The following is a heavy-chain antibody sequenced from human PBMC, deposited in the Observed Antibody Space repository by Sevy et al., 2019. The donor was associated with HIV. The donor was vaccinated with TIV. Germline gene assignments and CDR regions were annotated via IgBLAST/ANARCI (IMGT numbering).Heavy chain of an antibody. D-gene: IGHD3-22*01. J-gene: IGHJ4*02. CDR1: GYTFTSYD. CDR2: MNPNSGNT. Sequence: ASVKVSCKASGYTFTSYDINWVRQDTGQGLEWMGWMNPNSGNTGYAQKFQGRVTMTRNTSISTAYMELSSLRSEDTAVYYCARGLVLNYYDSSGLFDYWGQGTLVTVSS. CDR3: ARGLVLNYYDSSGLFDY. V-gene: IGHV1-8*01.